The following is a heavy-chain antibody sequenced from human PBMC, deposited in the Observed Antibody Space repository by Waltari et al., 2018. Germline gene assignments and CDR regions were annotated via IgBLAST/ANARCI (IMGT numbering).Heavy chain of an antibody. J-gene: IGHJ2*01. D-gene: IGHD6-25*01. CDR1: GFTFSSYS. Sequence: QVQLVESGGGVVQPGRSLRLSCAASGFTFSSYSMHWVRQAPGKGLEWVAIISSKGNIQYYADSVKGRFTISRDNSKNTLDLQMNSLRAEDTAVYYCARDPVGVAAATRYFDLWGRSTLVTVSS. V-gene: IGHV3-30*04. CDR2: ISSKGNIQ. CDR3: ARDPVGVAAATRYFDL.